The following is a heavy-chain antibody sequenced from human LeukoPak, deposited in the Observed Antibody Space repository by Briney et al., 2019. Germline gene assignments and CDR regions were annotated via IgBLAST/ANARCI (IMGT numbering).Heavy chain of an antibody. J-gene: IGHJ6*03. V-gene: IGHV1-69*05. CDR2: IIPIFGTA. CDR1: GYTFISYG. Sequence: SVKVSCKASGYTFISYGFSWVRQAPGQGLEWMGRIIPIFGTANYAQKFQGRVTITTDESTSTAYMELSSLRSEDTAVYYCARGPSETDYYDSSGYYYYYMDVWGKGTTVTVSS. D-gene: IGHD3-22*01. CDR3: ARGPSETDYYDSSGYYYYYMDV.